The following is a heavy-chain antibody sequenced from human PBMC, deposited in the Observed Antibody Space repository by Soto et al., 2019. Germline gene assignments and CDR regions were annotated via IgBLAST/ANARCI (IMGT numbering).Heavy chain of an antibody. CDR3: AKEYNWNDYFDF. J-gene: IGHJ4*02. Sequence: GGSLRLSCAASGFSFSSYAMSWVRQAPGKGLEWVSTMSGTSGTTYYADSVKGRFTISRDNSENTLFLQMNSLRAEDTAIYYCAKEYNWNDYFDFWGQGTQVTVSS. CDR2: MSGTSGTT. V-gene: IGHV3-23*01. D-gene: IGHD1-20*01. CDR1: GFSFSSYA.